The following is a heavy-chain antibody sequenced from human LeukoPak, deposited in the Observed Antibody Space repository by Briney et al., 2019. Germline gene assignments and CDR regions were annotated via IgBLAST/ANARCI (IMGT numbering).Heavy chain of an antibody. D-gene: IGHD3-10*01. V-gene: IGHV3-33*01. Sequence: GGSLRLSCAASGLTFSSYGMHWVRQAPGKGLEWVAVIWYDGSNKYYADSVKGRFTISRDNSKNTLYLQMNSLRAEDTAVYYCARQTFGALYFDSWGQGTLVTVSS. CDR2: IWYDGSNK. CDR3: ARQTFGALYFDS. J-gene: IGHJ4*02. CDR1: GLTFSSYG.